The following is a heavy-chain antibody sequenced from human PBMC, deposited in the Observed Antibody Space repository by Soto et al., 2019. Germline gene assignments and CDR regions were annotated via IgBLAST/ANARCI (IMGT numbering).Heavy chain of an antibody. CDR1: GGSISSSNW. D-gene: IGHD2-2*01. CDR3: ARGVVVVPAAIALDY. CDR2: IYHSGST. V-gene: IGHV4-4*02. J-gene: IGHJ4*02. Sequence: SETLSLTCAVSGGSISSSNWWSWVRQPPGKGLDWIGEIYHSGSTNYNPSLKSRVTISVDKSKNQFSLKLSSVTAADTAVYYCARGVVVVPAAIALDYWGQGTLVTVSS.